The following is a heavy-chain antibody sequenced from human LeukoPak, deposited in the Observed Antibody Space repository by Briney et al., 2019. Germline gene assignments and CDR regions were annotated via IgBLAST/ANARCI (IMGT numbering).Heavy chain of an antibody. CDR2: MNPNSGNT. CDR3: ARSYGDYYYYYMDV. CDR1: GYTFTSYD. Sequence: GASVKVSCKASGYTFTSYDINWVRQATGQRLEWMGWMNPNSGNTGYAQKFQGRVTMTRNTSISTAYMELSSLRSEDTAVYYCARSYGDYYYYYMDVWGKGTTVTISS. V-gene: IGHV1-8*01. J-gene: IGHJ6*03. D-gene: IGHD4-17*01.